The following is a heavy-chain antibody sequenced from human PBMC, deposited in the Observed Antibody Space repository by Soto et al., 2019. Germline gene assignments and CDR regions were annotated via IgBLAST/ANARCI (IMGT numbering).Heavy chain of an antibody. CDR3: AKDYISDRETCNFAS. CDR2: ISFDGRNS. V-gene: IGHV3-30*18. CDR1: GFTFNNYG. Sequence: PGGSLRLSCAASGFTFNNYGMHWVRQAPGKGLEGVVVISFDGRNSYYVDSVKGRFTVSRDNSKNTLDLQMDSLRADDTAVYYCAKDYISDRETCNFASWGQGTLVTVS. D-gene: IGHD1-26*01. J-gene: IGHJ4*02.